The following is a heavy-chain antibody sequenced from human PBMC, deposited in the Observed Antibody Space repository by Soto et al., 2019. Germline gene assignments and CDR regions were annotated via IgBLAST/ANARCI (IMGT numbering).Heavy chain of an antibody. CDR1: GFTFSDYA. J-gene: IGHJ4*02. V-gene: IGHV3-73*02. CDR2: IKNKAENYAT. Sequence: EVQLVESGGGLVQPGGSLKLSCAASGFTFSDYAIHWVRLAPGEGLEWVGRIKNKAENYATEYAASVKDRFTISRDDSMNTAYLQMNTLRTEDTAVYYCTRLAFGSSWYGFDYWGQGTLVSVSS. D-gene: IGHD6-13*01. CDR3: TRLAFGSSWYGFDY.